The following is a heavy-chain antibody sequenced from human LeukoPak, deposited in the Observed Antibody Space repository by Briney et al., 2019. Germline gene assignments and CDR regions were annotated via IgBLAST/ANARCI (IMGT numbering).Heavy chain of an antibody. Sequence: PGGSLRLSCAASGFTFSDYYMSWFRQAPGMGLEWISYITNNGSTVYYADSVKGRFTISRDNAKNSLYLQMNRLRAEDTAVYYCARDRGIVGTTGYYYMDVWGKGTTVTVSS. D-gene: IGHD1-26*01. J-gene: IGHJ6*03. CDR2: ITNNGSTV. CDR1: GFTFSDYY. CDR3: ARDRGIVGTTGYYYMDV. V-gene: IGHV3-11*04.